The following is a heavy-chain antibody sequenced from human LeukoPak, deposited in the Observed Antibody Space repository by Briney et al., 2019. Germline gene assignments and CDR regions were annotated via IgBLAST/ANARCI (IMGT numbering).Heavy chain of an antibody. Sequence: GGSLRLSCAASGFTFSTNAISWVRQAPGKGLEWVSGISGGGGTTYYADSVKGRFTISRDNSKNTVHLRMNSLRAEDTAVYYCAKDWRTLDAFDIWGQGTMVTVSS. CDR1: GFTFSTNA. CDR2: ISGGGGTT. V-gene: IGHV3-23*01. CDR3: AKDWRTLDAFDI. J-gene: IGHJ3*02.